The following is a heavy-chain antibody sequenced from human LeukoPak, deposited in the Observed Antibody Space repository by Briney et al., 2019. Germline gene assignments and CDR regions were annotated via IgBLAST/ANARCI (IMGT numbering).Heavy chain of an antibody. Sequence: SETLSLTCTVSGGSISSGSYYWSWIRQPAGKGLEWIGRIYTSGSTNYNPSLKSRVTISVDTSKNQFSLKLSSVTAADTAVYYCARARIARNWFDPWGQGTLVTVSS. CDR2: IYTSGST. J-gene: IGHJ5*02. CDR1: GGSISSGSYY. D-gene: IGHD6-13*01. CDR3: ARARIARNWFDP. V-gene: IGHV4-61*02.